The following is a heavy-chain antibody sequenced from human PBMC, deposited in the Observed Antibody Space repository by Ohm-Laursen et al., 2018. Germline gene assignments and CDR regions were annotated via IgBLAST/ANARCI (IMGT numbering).Heavy chain of an antibody. D-gene: IGHD6-19*01. Sequence: ESSVKVSCKTSGYTFAGYYIHWVRQAPGQGLEWMGWMNPKTGDTNSAQTFQGRVTMTRDMSISTAYMELSSLRSEDTAVYYCARGGSGWSEGFDPWGQGTLVTVSS. CDR2: MNPKTGDT. V-gene: IGHV1-2*02. CDR1: GYTFAGYY. CDR3: ARGGSGWSEGFDP. J-gene: IGHJ5*02.